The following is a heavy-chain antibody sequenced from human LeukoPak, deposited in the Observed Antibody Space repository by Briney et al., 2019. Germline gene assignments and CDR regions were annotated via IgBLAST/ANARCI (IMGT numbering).Heavy chain of an antibody. CDR1: GFTFSSSA. CDR3: ATLASGYSSPFDY. J-gene: IGHJ4*02. CDR2: ISGSGTST. Sequence: GGSLRLSCAASGFTFSSSAMSWVRQAPGKGLEWVSGISGSGTSTYYADSLKGRFTISRDNSKNTLYAEMTSLRAEDTAVYYCATLASGYSSPFDYWGQGTLATVSS. D-gene: IGHD6-13*01. V-gene: IGHV3-23*01.